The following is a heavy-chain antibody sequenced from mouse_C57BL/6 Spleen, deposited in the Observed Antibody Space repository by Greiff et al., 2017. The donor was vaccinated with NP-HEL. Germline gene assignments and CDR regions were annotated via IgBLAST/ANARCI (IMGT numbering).Heavy chain of an antibody. Sequence: QVQLQQPGAELVKPGASVKMSCKASGYTFTSYWITWVKQRPGQGLEWIGDIYPGSGSPNYNEKFKSKATLTVDTSSSTAYMQLSSLTSEDSAVYYCARRGDYYGSSRYFDYWGQGTTLTVSS. D-gene: IGHD1-1*01. V-gene: IGHV1-55*01. CDR2: IYPGSGSP. J-gene: IGHJ2*01. CDR3: ARRGDYYGSSRYFDY. CDR1: GYTFTSYW.